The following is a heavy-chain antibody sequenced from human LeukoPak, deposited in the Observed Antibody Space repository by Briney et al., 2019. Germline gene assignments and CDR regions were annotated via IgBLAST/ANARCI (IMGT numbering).Heavy chain of an antibody. CDR1: GFTFSSYA. J-gene: IGHJ4*02. CDR3: ATRLRYFDWSEFDY. V-gene: IGHV3-23*01. Sequence: GGSLRLSCAASGFTFSSYAMSWVRQAPGKGLEWVSAISGSGGSTYYADSMKGRFTISRDNSKNTLYLQMNSLRAEDTAVYYCATRLRYFDWSEFDYWGQGTLVTVSS. D-gene: IGHD3-9*01. CDR2: ISGSGGST.